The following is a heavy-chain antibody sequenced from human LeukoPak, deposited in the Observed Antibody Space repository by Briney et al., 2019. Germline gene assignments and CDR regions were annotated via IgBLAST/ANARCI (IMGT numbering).Heavy chain of an antibody. J-gene: IGHJ4*02. V-gene: IGHV4-61*02. CDR3: ARDSSGWYSAVYYFDY. D-gene: IGHD6-19*01. Sequence: PSQTLSLTCTVSGGSISSGSYYWSWIRQPAGKGLEWIGRIYTSGSTNYNPSLKSRVTISVDTSKNQFSLKLSPVTAADTAVYYCARDSSGWYSAVYYFDYWGQGTLVTVSS. CDR2: IYTSGST. CDR1: GGSISSGSYY.